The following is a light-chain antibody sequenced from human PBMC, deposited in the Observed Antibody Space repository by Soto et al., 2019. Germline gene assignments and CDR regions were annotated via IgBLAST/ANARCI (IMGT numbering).Light chain of an antibody. CDR1: SSDVDGYDF. CDR3: SSYTRSSTLI. J-gene: IGLJ1*01. CDR2: DVT. Sequence: QSALTQPASVSGSPGQSITISCTGTSSDVDGYDFVSWYQQHPGKAPKLMIYDVTNRPSGVSDRFSGSKSGNTASLTISGLQAEDEADYYCSSYTRSSTLIFGIGTKVTVL. V-gene: IGLV2-14*01.